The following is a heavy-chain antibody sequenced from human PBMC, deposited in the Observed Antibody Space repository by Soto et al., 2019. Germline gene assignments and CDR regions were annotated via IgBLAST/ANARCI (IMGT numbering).Heavy chain of an antibody. D-gene: IGHD2-15*01. V-gene: IGHV4-59*08. CDR3: ARRALGYCSGGSCHFDY. CDR2: IYYSGST. CDR1: GGSISSYY. Sequence: SETLSLTCTVSGGSISSYYWSWIRQPPGKGLEWIGYIYYSGSTNYNPSLKSRVTISVDTSKNQFSLKLSSVTAADTAVYYCARRALGYCSGGSCHFDYWGQGTLVTVSS. J-gene: IGHJ4*02.